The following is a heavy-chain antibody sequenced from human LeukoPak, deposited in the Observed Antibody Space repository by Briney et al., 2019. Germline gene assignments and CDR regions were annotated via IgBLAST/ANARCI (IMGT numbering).Heavy chain of an antibody. J-gene: IGHJ4*02. CDR3: ARVLFQMTLGWAIAADY. V-gene: IGHV1-2*02. D-gene: IGHD6-13*01. CDR2: INPNSGGT. CDR1: GYRFTGYY. Sequence: GASVTVSCKASGYRFTGYYMHWVRQAPGQGLEWMGWINPNSGGTNYAQKFQGRVTMTRDTSIRTAYMELSRLRSDDTAVYYCARVLFQMTLGWAIAADYWGQGTLVTVSS.